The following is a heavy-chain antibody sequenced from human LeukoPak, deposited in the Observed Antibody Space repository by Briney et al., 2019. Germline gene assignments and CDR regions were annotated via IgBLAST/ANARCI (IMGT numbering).Heavy chain of an antibody. CDR1: GYTFTSYG. CDR2: INPNSGGT. Sequence: GASVKVSCKASGYTFTSYGISWVRQALGQGLEWMGRINPNSGGTNYAQKFQGSVTMTRDTSISTAYMELSRLRSDDTAVYYCARSRYYYDSSGYYIDHWGQGTLVTVSS. D-gene: IGHD3-22*01. V-gene: IGHV1-2*06. J-gene: IGHJ4*02. CDR3: ARSRYYYDSSGYYIDH.